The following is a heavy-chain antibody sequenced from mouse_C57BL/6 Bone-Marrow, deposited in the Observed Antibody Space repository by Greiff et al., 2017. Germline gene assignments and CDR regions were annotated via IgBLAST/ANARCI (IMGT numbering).Heavy chain of an antibody. Sequence: QVQLQQPGAELVMPGASVKLSCKASGYTFTSYWMHWVKQRPGQGLEWIGEIDPSDSYTNYNQKFKGKSTLTVDKSSSTAYMQLSSLTSEDSAVYYCARDGYYDWVWCAYWGQGTLVAVSA. CDR2: IDPSDSYT. CDR3: ARDGYYDWVWCAY. CDR1: GYTFTSYW. D-gene: IGHD2-3*01. J-gene: IGHJ3*01. V-gene: IGHV1-69*01.